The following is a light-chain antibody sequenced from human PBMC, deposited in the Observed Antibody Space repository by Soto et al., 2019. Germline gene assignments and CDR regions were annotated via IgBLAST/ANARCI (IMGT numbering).Light chain of an antibody. CDR2: AAS. J-gene: IGKJ1*01. CDR3: QQYGSSPWT. CDR1: QSVSSSY. V-gene: IGKV3-20*01. Sequence: EIVLTQSPGTLSLSPGERATLSCRASQSVSSSYLVWHQQKPGQAPRLLIYAASRRATGLPDRFSGSGSGTAFTLTISRLEPEDFAVYYCQQYGSSPWTFGQGTKVEIK.